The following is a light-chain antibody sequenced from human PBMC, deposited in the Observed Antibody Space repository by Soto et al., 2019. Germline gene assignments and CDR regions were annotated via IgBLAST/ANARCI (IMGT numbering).Light chain of an antibody. V-gene: IGKV3-20*01. Sequence: DIVLTQSPGTLSLSPGERATLSCRARQSVDTKYLAWYQQKPGQAPRLLIYGASTRATGIPDKFSDSGSGTDFTLTISRLEPEDFAVYYCQLYIRSPPVYTFGQGTKLEIK. J-gene: IGKJ2*01. CDR3: QLYIRSPPVYT. CDR2: GAS. CDR1: QSVDTKY.